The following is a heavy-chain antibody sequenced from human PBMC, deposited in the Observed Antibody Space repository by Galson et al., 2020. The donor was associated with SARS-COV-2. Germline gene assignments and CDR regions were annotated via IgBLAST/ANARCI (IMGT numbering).Heavy chain of an antibody. V-gene: IGHV4-39*01. CDR1: GGSISSSSYY. Sequence: SETLSLTCTVSGGSISSSSYYWGWIRQPPGKGLEWIGSIYYSGSTYYNPSLKSRVTISVDTSKNQFSLKLSSVTAADTAVYYCATLEGGLIPDYWGQGTLVTVSS. CDR2: IYYSGST. D-gene: IGHD3-16*01. J-gene: IGHJ4*02. CDR3: ATLEGGLIPDY.